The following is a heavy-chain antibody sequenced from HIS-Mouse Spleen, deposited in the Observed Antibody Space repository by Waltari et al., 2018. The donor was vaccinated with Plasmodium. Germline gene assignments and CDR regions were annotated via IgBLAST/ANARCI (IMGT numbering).Heavy chain of an antibody. J-gene: IGHJ2*01. D-gene: IGHD3-3*01. CDR1: VGSFSGYS. V-gene: IGHV4-34*01. CDR3: ARVTSSGVYWYFDL. CDR2: INHSGST. Sequence: QVQLQQWGAGLLKPSETLSPTSAVYVGSFSGYSWSSIAQPPGKGLEGIGEINHSGSTNYNPSLKSRVTISVDTSKNQFSLKLSSVTAADTAVYYCARVTSSGVYWYFDLWGRGTLVTVSS.